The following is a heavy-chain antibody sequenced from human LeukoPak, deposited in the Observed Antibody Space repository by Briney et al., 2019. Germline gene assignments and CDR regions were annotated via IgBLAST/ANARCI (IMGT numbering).Heavy chain of an antibody. V-gene: IGHV3-11*01. CDR2: ISSSGSTI. CDR3: ARPSLPYYYYYYMDV. J-gene: IGHJ6*03. CDR1: GFTFSDYY. Sequence: GGPLRLSCAASGFTFSDYYMSWIRQAPGKGLEWVSYISSSGSTIYYADSVKGRFTISRDNAKNSLYLQMNSLRAEDTAVCYCARPSLPYYYYYYMDVWGRGTTVTVSS.